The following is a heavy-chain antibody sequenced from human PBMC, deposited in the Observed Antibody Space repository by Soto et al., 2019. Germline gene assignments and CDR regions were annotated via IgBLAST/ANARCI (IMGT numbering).Heavy chain of an antibody. D-gene: IGHD3-10*01. Sequence: EVQLVESGGGLVKPGGSLRLSCAASGFTFSSYSMNWVRQAPGKGLEWVSSISSSSSYIYYADSVKGRFTISRDNAKNAQYLQINSTRAEDTAVYYCAREGVQHGSGPYYYYGMDVWGQGTTVTVSS. CDR3: AREGVQHGSGPYYYYGMDV. CDR1: GFTFSSYS. V-gene: IGHV3-21*01. CDR2: ISSSSSYI. J-gene: IGHJ6*02.